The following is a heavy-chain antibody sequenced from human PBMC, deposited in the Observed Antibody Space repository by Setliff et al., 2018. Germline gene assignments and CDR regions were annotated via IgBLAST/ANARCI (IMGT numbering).Heavy chain of an antibody. Sequence: SVKVSCKASGGTFSSYAINWVRQAPGQGLEWMGGIIPILGIANYAQKFQGRVTITADESTSTAYMELSSLRSEDTAVYYCARERTTNWEGYYFDYWGQGTLVTVSS. J-gene: IGHJ4*02. V-gene: IGHV1-69*10. CDR2: IIPILGIA. CDR3: ARERTTNWEGYYFDY. CDR1: GGTFSSYA. D-gene: IGHD7-27*01.